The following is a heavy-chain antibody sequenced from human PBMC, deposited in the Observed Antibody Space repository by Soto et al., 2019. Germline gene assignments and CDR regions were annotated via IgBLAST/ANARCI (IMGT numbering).Heavy chain of an antibody. CDR3: ASMGYHYGSGSYPLDY. Sequence: SETLSLTCTVSGGSISSAGYYWSWIRQPPGKGLEWIGYIYYNGNTYYNPSLKSRVTISVETSRNQFSLNLRSVTAADTAVYYCASMGYHYGSGSYPLDYWGQGTLVTVSS. D-gene: IGHD3-10*01. J-gene: IGHJ4*02. CDR1: GGSISSAGYY. CDR2: IYYNGNT. V-gene: IGHV4-31*03.